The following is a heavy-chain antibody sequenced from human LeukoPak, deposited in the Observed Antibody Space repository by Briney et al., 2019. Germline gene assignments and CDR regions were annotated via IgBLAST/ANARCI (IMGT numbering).Heavy chain of an antibody. D-gene: IGHD2-2*01. CDR2: IYYSGST. Sequence: SETLSLTCTVSGGSIGSYYWSWIRQPPGKGLEWIGYIYYSGSTNYNPSLKSRVTISVDTSKNQFSLKLSSVTAADTAVYYCARGSIAGYCSRTSCSTPFDPWGQGTLVTVSS. J-gene: IGHJ5*02. CDR3: ARGSIAGYCSRTSCSTPFDP. V-gene: IGHV4-59*01. CDR1: GGSIGSYY.